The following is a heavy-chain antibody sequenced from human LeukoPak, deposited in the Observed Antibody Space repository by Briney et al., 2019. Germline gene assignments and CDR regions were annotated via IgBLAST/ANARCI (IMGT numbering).Heavy chain of an antibody. V-gene: IGHV3-23*03. CDR1: GFTLRNFA. CDR3: AKNWGPLHM. Sequence: PGVSLRLGCAASGFTLRNFAMSWAPHAPGEGAEWLSSIGTAGTYFPDSVKGRFTISTDDSKNTLSLQLNSLRVDDTALYYCAKNWGPLHMGGQGTMVTVSS. J-gene: IGHJ3*01. CDR2: IGTAGT. D-gene: IGHD3-16*01.